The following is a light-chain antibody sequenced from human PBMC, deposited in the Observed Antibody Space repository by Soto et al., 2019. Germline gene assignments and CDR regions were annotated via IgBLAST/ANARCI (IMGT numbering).Light chain of an antibody. CDR2: GAS. CDR1: QGISNW. V-gene: IGKV1-12*01. J-gene: IGKJ4*01. CDR3: QQTNTFLPLT. Sequence: DIQMTQSPSSVSASVGDRVTITCRASQGISNWLAWYQQQPGKVPKLLIYGASSLQSGVPSRFSGGGSGTHFTLIISSLQPEDFATYYCQQTNTFLPLTFGGGTKVEI.